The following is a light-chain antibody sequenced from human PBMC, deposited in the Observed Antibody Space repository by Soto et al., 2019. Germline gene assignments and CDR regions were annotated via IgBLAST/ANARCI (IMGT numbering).Light chain of an antibody. J-gene: IGKJ5*01. V-gene: IGKV3-15*01. Sequence: EMVMTQSPATLSVSPGDRATLSCRASQSVSSNLAWYQQKPGQAPRLLIYGASTRATGIPARFSGSGSGTEFTLTISSLQSEDFAVYYCLQRSNWPITFGQGTRLEIK. CDR2: GAS. CDR3: LQRSNWPIT. CDR1: QSVSSN.